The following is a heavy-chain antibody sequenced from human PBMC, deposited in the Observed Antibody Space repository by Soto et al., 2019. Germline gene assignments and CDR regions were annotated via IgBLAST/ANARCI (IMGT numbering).Heavy chain of an antibody. V-gene: IGHV1-2*04. J-gene: IGHJ4*02. D-gene: IGHD5-12*01. Sequence: ASVKVSCKASGYTFTGYYMHWVRQAPGQGLEWMGWINPNSGGTNYAQKFQGWVTMTRDTSISTAYMELSRLRSDDTAVHYCARTSGSGYDFGDYFDYWGQGTLVTVSS. CDR3: ARTSGSGYDFGDYFDY. CDR2: INPNSGGT. CDR1: GYTFTGYY.